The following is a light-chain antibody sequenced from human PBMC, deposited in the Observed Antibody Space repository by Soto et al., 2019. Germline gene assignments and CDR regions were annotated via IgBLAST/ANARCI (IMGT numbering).Light chain of an antibody. J-gene: IGKJ1*01. V-gene: IGKV1-5*01. CDR3: QQYYNYPWT. Sequence: DIQMTQSPSTLSASVGDRVTITCRASQSISTWLAWYQQRPGKAPKLLISDTSTLEGGVPSRFSGSGYGTEFTLTISSLQPDDFASYYCQQYYNYPWTFGPGTKVDIK. CDR2: DTS. CDR1: QSISTW.